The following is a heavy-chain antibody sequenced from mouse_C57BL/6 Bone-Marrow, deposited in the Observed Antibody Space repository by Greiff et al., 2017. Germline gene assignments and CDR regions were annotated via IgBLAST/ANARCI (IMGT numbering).Heavy chain of an antibody. CDR1: GYTFTDYY. V-gene: IGHV1-75*01. D-gene: IGHD2-3*01. CDR3: ARWRWLLPHYCAMDY. Sequence: VQLQQSGPELVKPGASVKISCKASGYTFTDYYINWVKQRPGQGLEWIGWIFPGSGSTYYNETFKGKATLTVYKSSSTAYRLLSSLTSEDSAVYFCARWRWLLPHYCAMDYWGQGTSVTVSS. CDR2: IFPGSGST. J-gene: IGHJ4*01.